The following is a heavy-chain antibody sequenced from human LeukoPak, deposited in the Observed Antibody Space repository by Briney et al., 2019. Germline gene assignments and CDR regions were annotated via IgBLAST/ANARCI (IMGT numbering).Heavy chain of an antibody. V-gene: IGHV4-30-4*01. Sequence: PSETLSLTCTVSGGSISSGTYYWSWLRQPPGKGPEWIGYIYYSGTTYYNPSLKSRVTISVDTSRNQFSLKLSSVTAADTAVYYCARDRRDGYNSNWFDPWGQGTLVTVSS. J-gene: IGHJ5*02. CDR3: ARDRRDGYNSNWFDP. CDR2: IYYSGTT. D-gene: IGHD5-24*01. CDR1: GGSISSGTYY.